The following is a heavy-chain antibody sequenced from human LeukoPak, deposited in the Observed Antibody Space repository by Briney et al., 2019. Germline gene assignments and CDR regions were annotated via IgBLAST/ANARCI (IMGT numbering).Heavy chain of an antibody. CDR2: IIPIFGTA. J-gene: IGHJ4*02. CDR1: GGTFSSYA. Sequence: GSSVKVSCKASGGTFSSYAISWVRQAPGQGLEWMGRIIPIFGTANYAQKFQGRVTITTDESTSTAYMELSSLRSEDTAVYYCAREGCSGGSCYFDYWGQGTLVTVSP. CDR3: AREGCSGGSCYFDY. D-gene: IGHD2-15*01. V-gene: IGHV1-69*05.